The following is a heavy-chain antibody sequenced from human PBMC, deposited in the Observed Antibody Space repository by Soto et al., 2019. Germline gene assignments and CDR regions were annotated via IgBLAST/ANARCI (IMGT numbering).Heavy chain of an antibody. V-gene: IGHV4-39*01. Sequence: SETLSLTCTVSGGSISSSSYYWGWIRQPPGKGLEWIGSIYYSGSTYYNPSLKSRVTISVDTSKNQFSLKLSSVTAADTAVYYCARPLGYCTNGVCPNWFDPWGQGTLVTVSS. CDR2: IYYSGST. CDR3: ARPLGYCTNGVCPNWFDP. CDR1: GGSISSSSYY. J-gene: IGHJ5*02. D-gene: IGHD2-8*01.